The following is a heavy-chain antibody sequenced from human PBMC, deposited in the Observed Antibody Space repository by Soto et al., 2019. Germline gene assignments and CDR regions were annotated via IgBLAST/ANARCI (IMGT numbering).Heavy chain of an antibody. D-gene: IGHD2-15*01. CDR2: IRSKANSYAT. CDR1: GFTFSGSA. V-gene: IGHV3-73*01. J-gene: IGHJ5*02. CDR3: TRHSDVVVVAAWFDP. Sequence: EVQLVESGGGLVQPGGSLKLSCAASGFTFSGSAMHWVRQASGKGLEWVGRIRSKANSYATAYAASVKGRFTISRDDSKNTAYLQMNSLKTEDTAVYYCTRHSDVVVVAAWFDPWGQGTLVTVSS.